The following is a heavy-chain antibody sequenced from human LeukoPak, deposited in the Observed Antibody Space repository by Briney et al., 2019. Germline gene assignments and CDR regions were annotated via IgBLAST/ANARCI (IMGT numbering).Heavy chain of an antibody. Sequence: GASVKVSCKASGGTFSSYAISWVRQAPGQGLEWMGGIIPIFGTANYAQKFQGRVTITRDTSASTAYMELSSLRSEDTAVYYCARDGLRRSIAAAGLDYWGQGTLVTVSS. CDR2: IIPIFGTA. V-gene: IGHV1-69*05. D-gene: IGHD6-13*01. CDR3: ARDGLRRSIAAAGLDY. CDR1: GGTFSSYA. J-gene: IGHJ4*02.